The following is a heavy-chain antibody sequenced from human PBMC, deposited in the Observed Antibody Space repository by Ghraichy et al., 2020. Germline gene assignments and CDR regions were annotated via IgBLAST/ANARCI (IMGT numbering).Heavy chain of an antibody. CDR1: GFTFRSYD. D-gene: IGHD2-2*01. Sequence: GGSLRLSCAASGFTFRSYDMNWVRQAPGKGLEWISYISSRVRTTYYADSVKGRLTISRDNAKNSLYLQMNSLRAEDTAVYYCASVPRGVVVVPAADYYGKDVWGQGTTDTVSS. CDR3: ASVPRGVVVVPAADYYGKDV. J-gene: IGHJ6*02. CDR2: ISSRVRTT. V-gene: IGHV3-48*03.